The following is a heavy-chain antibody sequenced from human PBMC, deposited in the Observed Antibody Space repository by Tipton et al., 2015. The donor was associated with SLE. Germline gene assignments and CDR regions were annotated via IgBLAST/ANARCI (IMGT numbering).Heavy chain of an antibody. CDR2: IKQDGSEE. V-gene: IGHV3-7*01. CDR1: GFTFSSYW. CDR3: ARDYGDYGVGFDY. Sequence: SLRLSCVASGFTFSSYWMTWVRQAPGNGLEWVANIKQDGSEEYYVDSVKGRFTISRDDAKNSLYLQMNSLRDDDTAIYYCARDYGDYGVGFDYWGQGILVTVSS. D-gene: IGHD4-17*01. J-gene: IGHJ4*02.